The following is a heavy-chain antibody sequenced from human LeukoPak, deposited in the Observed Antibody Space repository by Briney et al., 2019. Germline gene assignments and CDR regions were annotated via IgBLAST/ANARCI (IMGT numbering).Heavy chain of an antibody. Sequence: PSETLSLTCAVYGGSFSGYCWSWIRQPPGKGLEWIGEINHSGSTNYNPSLKSRVTISVDTSKNQFSLKLSSVTAADTAVYYCARGRGYNAFDIWGQGTMVTVSS. D-gene: IGHD5-18*01. CDR3: ARGRGYNAFDI. CDR2: INHSGST. V-gene: IGHV4-34*01. J-gene: IGHJ3*02. CDR1: GGSFSGYC.